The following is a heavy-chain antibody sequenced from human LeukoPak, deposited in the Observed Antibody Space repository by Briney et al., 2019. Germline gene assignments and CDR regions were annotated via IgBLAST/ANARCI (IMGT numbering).Heavy chain of an antibody. D-gene: IGHD2-2*01. J-gene: IGHJ1*01. V-gene: IGHV3-23*01. CDR1: GFTFSSYA. Sequence: GGSLRLSCAASGFTFSSYAMTWVRQAPGKGLEWVSAISGSGGRTYYVDSVKGRFTISRDNSKNTLYLQMNSLRAEDTAAYYCAKSILGCSSSSCYFGFQHWGQGSLVTVFS. CDR3: AKSILGCSSSSCYFGFQH. CDR2: ISGSGGRT.